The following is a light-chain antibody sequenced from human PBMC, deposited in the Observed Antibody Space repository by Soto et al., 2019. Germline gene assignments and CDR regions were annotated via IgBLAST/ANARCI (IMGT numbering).Light chain of an antibody. Sequence: QSALTQPASVSGSPGQSITISCTGTSSDVGGYNYVSWYQQHPGKAPKLMIYEVSNRPSGVSNRVSGSKSGNTASLTISGLQAEDEADYYCSSYTSSRTRLFGGGTKLTVL. CDR2: EVS. V-gene: IGLV2-14*01. CDR3: SSYTSSRTRL. CDR1: SSDVGGYNY. J-gene: IGLJ3*02.